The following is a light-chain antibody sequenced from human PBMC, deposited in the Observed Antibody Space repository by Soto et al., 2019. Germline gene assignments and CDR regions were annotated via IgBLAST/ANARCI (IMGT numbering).Light chain of an antibody. V-gene: IGKV3-20*01. CDR3: QQYDNSPIT. CDR1: QSISSSF. Sequence: GLTPYPGLLSLSAGERASLACGASQSISSSFLAWYQQKPGQAPMLLIYGASSRATGIPDRFSGTGSETDFTLTISRLEPEDFAVYYCQQYDNSPITFGQGTRLEIK. J-gene: IGKJ5*01. CDR2: GAS.